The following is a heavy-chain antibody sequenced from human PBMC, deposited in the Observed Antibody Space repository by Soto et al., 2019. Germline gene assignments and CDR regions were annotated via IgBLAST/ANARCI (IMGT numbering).Heavy chain of an antibody. CDR2: ISSSSSYI. CDR1: GFTFSSYS. CDR3: ARVLDMIVVALDAFDI. Sequence: GGSLRLSCAASGFTFSSYSMNWVRQAPGKGLEWVSSISSSSSYIYYADSVKGRFTISRDNAKNSLYLQMNSLRAEDTAVYYCARVLDMIVVALDAFDIWGQGTMVTVSS. J-gene: IGHJ3*02. V-gene: IGHV3-21*01. D-gene: IGHD3-22*01.